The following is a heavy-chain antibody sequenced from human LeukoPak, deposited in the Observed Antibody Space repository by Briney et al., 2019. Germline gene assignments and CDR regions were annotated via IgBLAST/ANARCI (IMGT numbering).Heavy chain of an antibody. V-gene: IGHV4-61*02. CDR1: GGSISSGSYY. CDR2: IYTSGST. Sequence: SQTLSLTCTVSGGSISSGSYYWSWIRQPAGKGLEWIGRIYTSGSTNYNPSLKSRVTISVDTSKNPFSLKLSSVTAADTAVYYCARDPEVGYCSSTSCSLGYWGQGTLVTVSS. D-gene: IGHD2-2*01. J-gene: IGHJ4*02. CDR3: ARDPEVGYCSSTSCSLGY.